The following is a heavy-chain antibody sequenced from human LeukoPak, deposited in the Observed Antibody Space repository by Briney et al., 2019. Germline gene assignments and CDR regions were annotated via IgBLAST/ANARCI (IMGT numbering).Heavy chain of an antibody. J-gene: IGHJ4*02. Sequence: GGSLRLSCAASGFTFSNYVMGWVRQDPGKGLQWVSIINGSGSFTSYADSVKGRLTISRDNSKNTLYLQMNSLRAEDTAVYYCVRYDFWSGYHDYWGQGTLVTVSS. V-gene: IGHV3-23*05. CDR3: VRYDFWSGYHDY. D-gene: IGHD3-3*01. CDR1: GFTFSNYV. CDR2: INGSGSFT.